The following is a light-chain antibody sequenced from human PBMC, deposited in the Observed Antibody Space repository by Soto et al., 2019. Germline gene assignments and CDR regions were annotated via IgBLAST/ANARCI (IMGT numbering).Light chain of an antibody. CDR3: QQYNSYSGT. Sequence: DIQMTHSPATLSGSVGDRVTITCRSSQTISSWLAWYQQKPGKAPKLLIYKASSLESGVPSRFSGSGSGTEFTLTISSLQPDDFATYYCQQYNSYSGTFGQGTKVDIK. J-gene: IGKJ1*01. V-gene: IGKV1-5*03. CDR1: QTISSW. CDR2: KAS.